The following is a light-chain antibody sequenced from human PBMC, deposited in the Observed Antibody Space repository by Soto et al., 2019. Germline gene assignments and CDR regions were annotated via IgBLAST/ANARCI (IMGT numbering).Light chain of an antibody. Sequence: QSALTQPRSVSGSPGQSVTISCTGTNSDGGGYNYVSWYQQYPGKAPKLMISGVSERPSGVPDRFSGSKSGNTASLTISGLQAEDEADYYCCSYVDTDTWVFGGGTQLTVL. V-gene: IGLV2-11*01. J-gene: IGLJ3*02. CDR3: CSYVDTDTWV. CDR1: NSDGGGYNY. CDR2: GVS.